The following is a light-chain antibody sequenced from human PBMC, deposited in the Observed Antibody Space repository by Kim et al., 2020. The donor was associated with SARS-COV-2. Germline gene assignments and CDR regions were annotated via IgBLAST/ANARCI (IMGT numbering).Light chain of an antibody. CDR2: AAS. CDR3: QQANSFPYT. CDR1: QRISSW. V-gene: IGKV1-12*01. J-gene: IGKJ2*01. Sequence: SASVGARVTITCRASQRISSWLAWYQQKPGKAPNLLIFAASTLQGGVPSRFSGGGSGTDFTLTISSLQPEDSATYYCQQANSFPYTFGQGTKLEI.